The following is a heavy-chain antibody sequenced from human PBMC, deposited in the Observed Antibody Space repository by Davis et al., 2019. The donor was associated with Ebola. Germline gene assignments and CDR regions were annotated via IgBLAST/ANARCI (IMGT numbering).Heavy chain of an antibody. CDR2: IYYSGST. D-gene: IGHD3-16*02. Sequence: MPSETLSLTCTVSGGSISSGGYYWSWIRQHPGKGLEWIGYIYYSGSTYYNPSLKSRVTISVDTSKNQFSLKLSSVTAADTAVYYCARQRRLRLGELSGHFDYWGQGTLVTVSS. J-gene: IGHJ4*02. V-gene: IGHV4-31*03. CDR1: GGSISSGGYY. CDR3: ARQRRLRLGELSGHFDY.